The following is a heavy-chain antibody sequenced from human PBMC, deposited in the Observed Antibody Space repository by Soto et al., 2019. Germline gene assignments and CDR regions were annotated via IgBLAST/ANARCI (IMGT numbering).Heavy chain of an antibody. V-gene: IGHV3-30-3*01. CDR3: ARERQPCSGGSCYRPLFDY. D-gene: IGHD2-15*01. CDR2: ISYDGSNK. Sequence: QVQLVESGGGVVQPGRSLRLSCAASGFTFSSYAMHWVRQAPGKGLEWVAVISYDGSNKYYADSVKGRFTISRDNSKNTLYLQMNSLRADDTAVYYCARERQPCSGGSCYRPLFDYWGQGTLVTVSS. J-gene: IGHJ4*02. CDR1: GFTFSSYA.